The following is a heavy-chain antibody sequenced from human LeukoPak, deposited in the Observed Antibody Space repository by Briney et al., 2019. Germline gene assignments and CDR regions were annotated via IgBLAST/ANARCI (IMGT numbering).Heavy chain of an antibody. J-gene: IGHJ4*02. D-gene: IGHD6-19*01. CDR1: GGSISSSNW. CDR2: IYHSGST. CDR3: ARDTRPGIAVAGNNYFDY. Sequence: SGTLSLTCAVSGGSISSSNWWSWVRQPPGKGLEWIGEIYHSGSTNYNPSLKSRVTISVDKSKNQFSLKLSSVTAADTAVYYCARDTRPGIAVAGNNYFDYWGQGTLVTVSS. V-gene: IGHV4-4*02.